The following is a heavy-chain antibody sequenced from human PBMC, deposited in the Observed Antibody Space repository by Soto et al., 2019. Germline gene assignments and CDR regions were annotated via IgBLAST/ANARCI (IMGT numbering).Heavy chain of an antibody. D-gene: IGHD5-18*01. V-gene: IGHV1-69*13. CDR1: GYTSTSYA. CDR3: ARSLRGYSYGYEGYYYYGMDV. J-gene: IGHJ6*02. Sequence: ASVKVSCKASGYTSTSYAISWVRQAPGQGLEWMGGIIPIFGTANYAQKFQGRVTITADESTSTAYMELSSLRSEDTAVYYCARSLRGYSYGYEGYYYYGMDVWGQGTTVTVSS. CDR2: IIPIFGTA.